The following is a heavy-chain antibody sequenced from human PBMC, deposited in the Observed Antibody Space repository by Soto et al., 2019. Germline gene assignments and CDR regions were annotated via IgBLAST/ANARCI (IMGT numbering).Heavy chain of an antibody. J-gene: IGHJ4*02. CDR1: GGSISSSSYY. CDR2: IYYSGST. V-gene: IGHV4-39*01. D-gene: IGHD4-4*01. Sequence: RSLTCTVSGGSISSSSYYWGWIRQPPGKGLEWIGSIYYSGSTYYNPSLKSRVTISVDTSKNQFSLKLSSVTAADTAVYYCARLERLTTQDYFDYWGPGTLVTVSS. CDR3: ARLERLTTQDYFDY.